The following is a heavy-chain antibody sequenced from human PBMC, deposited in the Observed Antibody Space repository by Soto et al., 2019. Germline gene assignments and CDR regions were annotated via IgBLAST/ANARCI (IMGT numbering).Heavy chain of an antibody. CDR1: GGSISSYY. D-gene: IGHD6-13*01. CDR3: ARYLAAAGRGWFDP. CDR2: IYYSGST. Sequence: QVQLQESGPGLVKPSETLSLTCTVSGGSISSYYWSWIRQPPGKGLEWIGYIYYSGSTNYNPSLKSRVTISVDTSKNQFSLKLSSVTAADTAVYYCARYLAAAGRGWFDPWGQGTLVTVSS. J-gene: IGHJ5*02. V-gene: IGHV4-59*01.